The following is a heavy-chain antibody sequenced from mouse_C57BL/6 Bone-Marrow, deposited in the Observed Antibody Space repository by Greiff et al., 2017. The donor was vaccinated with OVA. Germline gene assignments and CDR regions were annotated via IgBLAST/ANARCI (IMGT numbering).Heavy chain of an antibody. CDR1: GFTFSNYW. CDR3: TGPHRPSITTVVAVDY. CDR2: IRLKSDNYAT. Sequence: EVQRVESGGGLVQPGGSMKLSCVASGFTFSNYWMNWVRQSPEKGLEWVAQIRLKSDNYATHYAESVKGRFTISRDDSKSSVYLQMNNLRAEDTGIYYCTGPHRPSITTVVAVDYWGQGTTLTVSS. D-gene: IGHD1-1*01. V-gene: IGHV6-3*01. J-gene: IGHJ2*01.